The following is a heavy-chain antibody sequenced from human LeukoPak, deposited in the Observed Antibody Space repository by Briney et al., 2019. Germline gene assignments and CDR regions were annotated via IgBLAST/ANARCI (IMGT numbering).Heavy chain of an antibody. CDR1: GYTFTGDY. CDR2: INPNSGGT. CDR3: ARGDYYDSSGYFY. V-gene: IGHV1-2*06. J-gene: IGHJ4*02. D-gene: IGHD3-22*01. Sequence: EASVKVSCKASGYTFTGDYMHWLRQAPGQGLEWMGRINPNSGGTNYAQKFQGRVIMTRDTSISTAYMELSRLRSDDTAFYYCARGDYYDSSGYFYWGQGTLVTVSS.